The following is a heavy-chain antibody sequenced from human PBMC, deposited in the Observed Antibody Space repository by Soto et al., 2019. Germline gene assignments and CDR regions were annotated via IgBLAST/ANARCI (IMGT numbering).Heavy chain of an antibody. CDR1: GYRFTSYW. V-gene: IGHV5-51*01. Sequence: HGESLKISCKGSGYRFTSYWIAWVRQMPGKGLEWMGIIYPDDSYTRHSPSFQGQVTISADKSINTAYLQWSSLKASDTAMYYCATSAQRGYASGWSDRYYFGMDVWGQGTTVTVS. CDR3: ATSAQRGYASGWSDRYYFGMDV. J-gene: IGHJ6*02. CDR2: IYPDDSYT. D-gene: IGHD6-19*01.